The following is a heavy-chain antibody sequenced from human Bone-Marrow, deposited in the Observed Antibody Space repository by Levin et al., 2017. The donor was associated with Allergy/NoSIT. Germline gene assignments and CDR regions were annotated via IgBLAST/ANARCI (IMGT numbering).Heavy chain of an antibody. CDR1: GYSFTSYW. CDR3: ARLRGGSSWSPGYYGMDV. J-gene: IGHJ6*02. D-gene: IGHD6-13*01. Sequence: GGSLRLSCKGSGYSFTSYWIGWVRQMPGKGLEWMGIIYPGDSDTRYSPSFQGQVTISADKSISTAYLQWRSLKASDTAMYYCARLRGGSSWSPGYYGMDVWGQGTTVTVSS. CDR2: IYPGDSDT. V-gene: IGHV5-51*01.